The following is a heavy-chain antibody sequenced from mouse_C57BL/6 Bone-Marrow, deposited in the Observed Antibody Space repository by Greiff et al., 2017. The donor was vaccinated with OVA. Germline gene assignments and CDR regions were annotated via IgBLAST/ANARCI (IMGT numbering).Heavy chain of an antibody. CDR2: IYPGDGDT. CDR3: AREVDYYGYAMDY. Sequence: VQLQESGPELVKPGASVKISCKASGYAFSSSWMNWVKQRPGKGLEWIGRIYPGDGDTNYNGKFKGKATLTADKSSSTAYMQLSSLTSEDSAVYFCAREVDYYGYAMDYWGQGTSVTVSS. J-gene: IGHJ4*01. V-gene: IGHV1-82*01. D-gene: IGHD1-1*01. CDR1: GYAFSSSW.